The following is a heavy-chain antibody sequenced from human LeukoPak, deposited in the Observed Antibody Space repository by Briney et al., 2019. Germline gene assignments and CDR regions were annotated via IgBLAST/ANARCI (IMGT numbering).Heavy chain of an antibody. J-gene: IGHJ3*02. CDR3: ARDSSSWPRRPDI. Sequence: PGGSLRLSCAASGFTFSDYYMSWIRQAPGKGLEWVSYISSSGSTIYYADSVKGRFTISRDNAKNSLYLQMNSLRAEDTAVYYCARDSSSWPRRPDIWGQGTMVTVSS. D-gene: IGHD6-13*01. CDR2: ISSSGSTI. CDR1: GFTFSDYY. V-gene: IGHV3-11*04.